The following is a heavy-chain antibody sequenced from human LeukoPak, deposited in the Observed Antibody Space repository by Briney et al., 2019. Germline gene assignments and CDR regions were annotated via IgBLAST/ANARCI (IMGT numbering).Heavy chain of an antibody. J-gene: IGHJ1*01. CDR1: GSTFSSYG. CDR2: IRYDGSNK. Sequence: GGSLRLSCAASGSTFSSYGMHWVRQAPGKGLEWVAFIRYDGSNKYYADSVKGRFTISRDNSKNTLYLQMNSLRAEDTAVYYCAKPLYSSSWYGGYFQHWGQGTLVTVSS. CDR3: AKPLYSSSWYGGYFQH. V-gene: IGHV3-30*02. D-gene: IGHD6-13*01.